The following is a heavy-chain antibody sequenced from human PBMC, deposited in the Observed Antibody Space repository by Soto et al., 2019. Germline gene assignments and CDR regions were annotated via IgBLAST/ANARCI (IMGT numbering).Heavy chain of an antibody. CDR1: GYTLTELS. CDR3: ARGRYGSGSYFDYYYGMDV. Sequence: GASVKVSCKVSGYTLTELSMHWVRQAPGKGLEWMGGFVPEVGKAIYAQKFQGRVTITADESTSTAYMELSSLRSEDTAVYYCARGRYGSGSYFDYYYGMDVWGQGTTVTVSS. J-gene: IGHJ6*02. CDR2: FVPEVGKA. V-gene: IGHV1-24*01. D-gene: IGHD3-10*01.